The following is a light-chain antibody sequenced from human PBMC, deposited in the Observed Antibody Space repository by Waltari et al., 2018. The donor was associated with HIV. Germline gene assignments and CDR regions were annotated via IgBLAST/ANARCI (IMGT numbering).Light chain of an antibody. CDR1: QSVSSSY. CDR3: QQYGSSPLGS. J-gene: IGKJ2*03. Sequence: EIVLTQSPGSLSLSPGERATLSCRASQSVSSSYLAWYQQKPGQAPRLLISGASTRATGIPDRFSGSGSGTDFTLTSSRLEPEDFAVYYCQQYGSSPLGSFGQGTKLEIK. CDR2: GAS. V-gene: IGKV3-20*01.